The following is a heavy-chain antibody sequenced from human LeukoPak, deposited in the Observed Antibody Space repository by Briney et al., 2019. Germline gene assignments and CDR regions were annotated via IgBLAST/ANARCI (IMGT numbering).Heavy chain of an antibody. V-gene: IGHV3-7*01. D-gene: IGHD3-16*02. J-gene: IGHJ4*02. CDR1: GFTFSSYW. CDR2: IKQDGSEK. Sequence: PGGSLRLSCAASGFTFSSYWMSWVRQAPGKGLEWVANIKQDGSEKYYVDSVKGRFTISRDNAKNTLYLQMNSLRAEDTAVYYCAREGVYDYVWGSYRPYYFDYWGQGTLVTVSS. CDR3: AREGVYDYVWGSYRPYYFDY.